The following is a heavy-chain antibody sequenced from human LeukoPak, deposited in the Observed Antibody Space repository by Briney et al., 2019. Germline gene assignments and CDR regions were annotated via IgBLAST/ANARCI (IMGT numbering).Heavy chain of an antibody. J-gene: IGHJ6*03. Sequence: SVKVSCKASGGTFSSYAISWVRQAPGQGLEWMGRIIPILGIANYAQKFQGRVTITADKSTSTAYMELSSLRSEDTAVYYCARGSYDFWSGYFHADYYYYMDVWGKGTTVTVSS. CDR2: IIPILGIA. CDR3: ARGSYDFWSGYFHADYYYYMDV. V-gene: IGHV1-69*04. CDR1: GGTFSSYA. D-gene: IGHD3-3*01.